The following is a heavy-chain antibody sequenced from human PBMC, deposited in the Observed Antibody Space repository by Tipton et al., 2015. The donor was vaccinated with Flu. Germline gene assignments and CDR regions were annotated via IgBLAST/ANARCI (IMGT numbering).Heavy chain of an antibody. Sequence: TLSLTCSVSGASIFDYSWGWVRQAPGKGLEWIGSIYPSGTTYYNPSLKSRVTISVDTSKSQFSLMLRSVTAADTAVYYCARLSYYDVDLKNFYFDYWGQGALVTVSS. CDR1: GASIFDYS. CDR3: ARLSYYDVDLKNFYFDY. CDR2: IYPSGTT. D-gene: IGHD3-10*02. J-gene: IGHJ4*02. V-gene: IGHV4-38-2*02.